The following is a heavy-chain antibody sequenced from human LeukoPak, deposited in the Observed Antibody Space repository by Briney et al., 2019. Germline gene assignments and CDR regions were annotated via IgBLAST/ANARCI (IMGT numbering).Heavy chain of an antibody. D-gene: IGHD5-18*01. Sequence: PGGSLRLSCAASGFTFSSYAMHWVRQAPGKGLEWVSYISTSGSTIYYADSVKGRFTISRDNAKNSLYLQMNSLRAEDTAVYYCARAIETTWIQLWQSVGYWGQGTLVTVSS. V-gene: IGHV3-48*04. CDR1: GFTFSSYA. CDR2: ISTSGSTI. CDR3: ARAIETTWIQLWQSVGY. J-gene: IGHJ4*02.